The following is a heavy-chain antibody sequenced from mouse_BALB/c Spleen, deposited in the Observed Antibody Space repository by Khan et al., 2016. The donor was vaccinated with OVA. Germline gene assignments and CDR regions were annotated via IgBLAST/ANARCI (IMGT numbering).Heavy chain of an antibody. CDR2: IYPGNTDT. Sequence: EVQLQQSGTVLARPGASVKMSCKASGYTFTSYWMHWVKQRPGQGLEWLGDIYPGNTDTNYNQKFKGKAKLTAVTSPSTAYMGLSSLTKEDSAVYYCTRRNWDVAWCAYWGQGTLVTVSA. CDR3: TRRNWDVAWCAY. V-gene: IGHV1-5*01. J-gene: IGHJ3*01. D-gene: IGHD4-1*01. CDR1: GYTFTSYW.